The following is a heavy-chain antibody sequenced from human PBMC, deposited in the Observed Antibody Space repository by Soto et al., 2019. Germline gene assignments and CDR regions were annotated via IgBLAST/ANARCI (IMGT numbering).Heavy chain of an antibody. V-gene: IGHV1-69*06. CDR1: GGTYNTFA. J-gene: IGHJ4*02. Sequence: QVQLVQSGAEVKKPGSSVKVSCKASGGTYNTFAISWVRQAPGQGLEWMGGIIPVLGPAFYAQKFQGRVTITADKSTTAAYLELTRLRSEDTAVYYCVRAAKRYLDYWGQGTLVTVSS. CDR2: IIPVLGPA. CDR3: VRAAKRYLDY.